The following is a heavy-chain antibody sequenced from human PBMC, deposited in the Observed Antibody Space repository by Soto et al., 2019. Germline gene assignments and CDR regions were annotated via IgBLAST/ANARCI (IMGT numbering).Heavy chain of an antibody. D-gene: IGHD2-21*02. J-gene: IGHJ6*02. CDR3: VQSRCGGDCLQSYSSHSNYGLDV. V-gene: IGHV2-5*02. CDR2: IYWDDDT. CDR1: GFSISSIGEG. Sequence: QITLKESGPTLVKPTQTLTLTCTFPGFSISSIGEGVGWIRQPPGKALEWLALIYWDDDTRYSPSLKSRLTNTRDTSKNQVVLTMTNRDPVDTATDYCVQSRCGGDCLQSYSSHSNYGLDVWGQGTTGTV.